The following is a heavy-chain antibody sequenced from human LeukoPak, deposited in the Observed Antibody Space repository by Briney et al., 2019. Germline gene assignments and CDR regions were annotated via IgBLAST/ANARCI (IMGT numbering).Heavy chain of an antibody. CDR1: NGSFSGYY. D-gene: IGHD3-22*01. Sequence: TSETLSLTCAVYNGSFSGYYWSWIRQPPGKALEWIGNIFYSGSTYYSPSLKSRVTISLDTSRNQFSLKLNSVTAADTAVYYCAKSNGYGLIDIWGQGTMVTVSS. V-gene: IGHV4-34*12. CDR3: AKSNGYGLIDI. CDR2: IFYSGST. J-gene: IGHJ3*02.